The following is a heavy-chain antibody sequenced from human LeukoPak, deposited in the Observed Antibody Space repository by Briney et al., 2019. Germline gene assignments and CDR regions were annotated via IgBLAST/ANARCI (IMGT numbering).Heavy chain of an antibody. CDR2: INPNSGGT. CDR1: GYTFTGYY. V-gene: IGHV1-2*06. Sequence: ASVKVSCKASGYTFTGYYMHWVRQAPGQGLEWMGRINPNSGGTNYAQKFQGRVTMTRDTSISTAYMELSSLRSEDTAVYYCAKALNYYDSSGFDYWGQGTLVTVSS. CDR3: AKALNYYDSSGFDY. J-gene: IGHJ4*02. D-gene: IGHD3-22*01.